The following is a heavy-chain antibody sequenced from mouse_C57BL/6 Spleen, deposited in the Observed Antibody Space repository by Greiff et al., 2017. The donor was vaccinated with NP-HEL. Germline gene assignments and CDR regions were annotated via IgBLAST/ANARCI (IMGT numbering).Heavy chain of an antibody. D-gene: IGHD1-1*01. CDR1: GYTFTSYW. V-gene: IGHV1-59*01. Sequence: QVQLKQPGAELVRPGTSVKLSCKASGYTFTSYWMHWVKQRPGQGLEWIGVIDPSDSYTNYNQKFKGKATLTVDTSSSTAYMQRSSLTSEDSAVYYCARSPYYYGSSYGAMDYWGQGTSVTVSS. CDR3: ARSPYYYGSSYGAMDY. CDR2: IDPSDSYT. J-gene: IGHJ4*01.